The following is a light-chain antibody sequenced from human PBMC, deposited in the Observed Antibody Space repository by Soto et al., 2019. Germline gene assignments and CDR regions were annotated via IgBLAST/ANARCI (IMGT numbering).Light chain of an antibody. CDR1: QSVSTN. J-gene: IGKJ1*01. CDR2: GAS. CDR3: QQYHIWPPWT. V-gene: IGKV3-15*01. Sequence: EIVMTQSPATLSVSPGERATLSCRASQSVSTNLAWYLKKPGQAPRLLIYGASSRATGIPARFTGSGSGTEFTLTISSLQSEDFAVYYCQQYHIWPPWTSGQGTKVDTK.